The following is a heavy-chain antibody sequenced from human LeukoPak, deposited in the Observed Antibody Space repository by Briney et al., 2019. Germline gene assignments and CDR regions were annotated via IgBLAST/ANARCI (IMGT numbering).Heavy chain of an antibody. D-gene: IGHD6-19*01. CDR3: ARGPGIDVAGVFDY. CDR2: ISAYTGHT. CDR1: GFGFSSYG. J-gene: IGHJ4*02. V-gene: IGHV1-18*04. Sequence: ASVTVSCMASGFGFSSYGINWVRQAPGQRLEWMGWISAYTGHTKYLQKMRGRVTMTTDTSTNTAYMELRSLTSDDTAVYYCARGPGIDVAGVFDYWGQGSLVTVSS.